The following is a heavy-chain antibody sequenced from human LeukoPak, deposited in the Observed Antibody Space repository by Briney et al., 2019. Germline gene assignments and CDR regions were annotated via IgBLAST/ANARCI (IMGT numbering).Heavy chain of an antibody. CDR1: GFTFSSYS. J-gene: IGHJ4*02. CDR2: ISSASTYI. D-gene: IGHD3-9*01. CDR3: ANVRYFDWYFFDY. Sequence: GESLRLSCAASGFTFSSYSMNWVRQAPGKGLEWVSSISSASTYIYYADSVKGRFTISRDNAKNSLYLQMNSLRAEDTAVYYCANVRYFDWYFFDYWGQGTLVTVSS. V-gene: IGHV3-21*04.